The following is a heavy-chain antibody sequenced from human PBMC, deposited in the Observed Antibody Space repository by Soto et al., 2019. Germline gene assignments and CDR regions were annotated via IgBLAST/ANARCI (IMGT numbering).Heavy chain of an antibody. V-gene: IGHV4-59*01. D-gene: IGHD6-19*01. CDR2: IFYVGSP. CDR1: GASINSYC. J-gene: IGHJ4*02. Sequence: SETLSLTCSVSGASINSYCWSWIRQPPGKGLEWIGFIFYVGSPNSIPSLKSRVTISIDTSKSQFSLKLSSVTAADTAVYYCARLTRYDSGWSAFDYWGQGAPVTVSS. CDR3: ARLTRYDSGWSAFDY.